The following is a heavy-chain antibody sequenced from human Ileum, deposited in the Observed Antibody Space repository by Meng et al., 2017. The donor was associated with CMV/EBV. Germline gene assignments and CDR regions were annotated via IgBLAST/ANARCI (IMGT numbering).Heavy chain of an antibody. J-gene: IGHJ6*02. CDR1: GYRFTSYW. CDR2: IYPGDYDT. V-gene: IGHV5-51*01. Sequence: GESLKISCKGSGYRFTSYWMGWVRQMPGKGLEWMGIIYPGDYDTRYSPSLQGQVTISADKSISTAYLQWSSLTASDTAMYYCARSNTYYGMDVWGQGTMVTVSS. CDR3: ARSNTYYGMDV.